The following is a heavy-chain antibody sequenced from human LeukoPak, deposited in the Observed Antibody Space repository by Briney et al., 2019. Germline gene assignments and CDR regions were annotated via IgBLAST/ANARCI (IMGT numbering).Heavy chain of an antibody. CDR2: ISSSSSYI. CDR1: GFIFSNAW. J-gene: IGHJ6*03. Sequence: GGSLRLSCAASGFIFSNAWMSWVRQAPGKGLEWVSSISSSSSYIYYADSVKGRFTISRDNAKNSLYLQMNSLRAEETAVYYCARGVGYYDFWEGYMDVWGKGTTVTVSS. D-gene: IGHD3-3*01. V-gene: IGHV3-21*01. CDR3: ARGVGYYDFWEGYMDV.